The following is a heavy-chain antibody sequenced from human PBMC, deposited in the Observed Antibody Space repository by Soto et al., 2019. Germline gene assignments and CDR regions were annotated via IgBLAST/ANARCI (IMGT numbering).Heavy chain of an antibody. CDR3: ARDPSSGYYYHTRLYGMDV. V-gene: IGHV1-3*01. CDR2: INAGNGNT. Sequence: ASVKVSCKASGYTFTSYAMHWVRQAPGQRLEWMGWINAGNGNTKYSQKFQGRVTITRYTSASTAYMELSSLRSEDTAVYYCARDPSSGYYYHTRLYGMDVWGQGTTVTVSS. J-gene: IGHJ6*02. CDR1: GYTFTSYA. D-gene: IGHD3-22*01.